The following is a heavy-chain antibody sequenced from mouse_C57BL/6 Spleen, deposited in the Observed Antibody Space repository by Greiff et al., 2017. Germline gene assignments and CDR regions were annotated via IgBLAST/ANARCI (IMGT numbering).Heavy chain of an antibody. CDR3: AFTTVVAYYAMDY. CDR2: IDPSDSYT. D-gene: IGHD1-1*01. Sequence: QVQLQQSGAELVMPGASVKLSCKASGYTFTSYWMHWVKQRPGQGLEWIGEIDPSDSYTNYNQKFKGKSTLTVDKSSSTAYMQLSSLTSEDSAVYYCAFTTVVAYYAMDYWGQGTSVTVSS. CDR1: GYTFTSYW. V-gene: IGHV1-69*01. J-gene: IGHJ4*01.